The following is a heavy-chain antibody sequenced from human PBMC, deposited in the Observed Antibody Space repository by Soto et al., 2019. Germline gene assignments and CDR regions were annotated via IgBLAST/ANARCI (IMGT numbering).Heavy chain of an antibody. V-gene: IGHV4-59*01. CDR2: IDDSERT. J-gene: IGHJ4*02. D-gene: IGHD3-22*01. CDR3: ARQGYYDRSGYSGTFDY. CDR1: GGSIRSYY. Sequence: SETLSLTCSVSGGSIRSYYWSWIRQPQGKGLEWIGYIDDSERTNYNPSLKSRVAISVDTSKNQFSLKVSSVTAADTAIYYCARQGYYDRSGYSGTFDYWGQGTLVTVSS.